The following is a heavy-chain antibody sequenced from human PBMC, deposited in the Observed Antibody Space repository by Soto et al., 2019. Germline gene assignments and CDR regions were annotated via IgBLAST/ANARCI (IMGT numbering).Heavy chain of an antibody. J-gene: IGHJ4*02. CDR3: ARSRTTMVRVQYY. CDR1: GFTFSSYE. V-gene: IGHV3-48*03. CDR2: IRSSGINK. Sequence: VQLVESGGGLVQPGGSLILSCAASGFTFSSYEMNWVRQATGKGLEGVSYIRSSGINKDYADLVMVRFAISRDNAKNSLYLHMNSLRAVDTTVYYCARSRTTMVRVQYYCGQRTLVTVSS. D-gene: IGHD3-10*01.